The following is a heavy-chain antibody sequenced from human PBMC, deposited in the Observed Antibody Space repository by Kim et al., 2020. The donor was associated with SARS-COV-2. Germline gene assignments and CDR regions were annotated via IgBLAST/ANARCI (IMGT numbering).Heavy chain of an antibody. J-gene: IGHJ6*02. CDR3: ARNLQLRVEAYYYYGMDL. Sequence: SETLSLTCTVSGGSISSTVYYWSWIRQLPGKGLEWIGYISYSGSTYYNPSLKSRLTISVDTSENQFSLKLNSVTAADTAVYYCARNLQLRVEAYYYYGMDLWGPGTTVPVSS. CDR1: GGSISSTVYY. CDR2: ISYSGST. V-gene: IGHV4-31*03. D-gene: IGHD1-1*01.